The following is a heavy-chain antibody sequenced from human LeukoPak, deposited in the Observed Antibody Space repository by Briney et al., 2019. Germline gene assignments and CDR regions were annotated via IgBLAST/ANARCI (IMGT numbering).Heavy chain of an antibody. J-gene: IGHJ5*02. CDR1: GGSFSGYY. V-gene: IGHV4-34*01. Sequence: SETLSLTCAVYGGSFSGYYWSWIRQAPGKGLEWIGEINHSGSTNYNPSLKSRVTISVDTSKNQFSLKLSSVTAADTAVYYCARGLGPNCSSTSCYLNWFDPWGQGTLVTVSS. CDR2: INHSGST. CDR3: ARGLGPNCSSTSCYLNWFDP. D-gene: IGHD2-2*01.